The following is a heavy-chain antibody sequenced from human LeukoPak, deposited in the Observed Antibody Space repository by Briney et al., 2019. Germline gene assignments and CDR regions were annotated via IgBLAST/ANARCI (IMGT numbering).Heavy chain of an antibody. V-gene: IGHV3-74*01. CDR2: INSDGSST. J-gene: IGHJ3*02. CDR3: ARGNAHAFDI. CDR1: GFTLSSYW. D-gene: IGHD1-1*01. Sequence: GGSLRLSCAASGFTLSSYWMHWVRQAPGKGLVWVSRINSDGSSTTYADAVKGRFTISRDNAKNTLYLQMNSLRAEDTAVYYCARGNAHAFDIWGQGTMVTVSS.